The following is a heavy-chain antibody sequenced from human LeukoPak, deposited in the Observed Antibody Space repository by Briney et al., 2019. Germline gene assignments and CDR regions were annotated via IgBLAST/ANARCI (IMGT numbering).Heavy chain of an antibody. V-gene: IGHV3-7*03. CDR3: ARVDRYHYYLDV. CDR2: IKQDGSEK. Sequence: PGGSLRLSCAASGFTFSSYWKSWVRQAPGKGLEWVANIKQDGSEKYYVDSVKGRFTISRDNAKNSLYLQMNSLRAEDTAMYYCARVDRYHYYLDVWGKGTTVTVSS. J-gene: IGHJ6*03. CDR1: GFTFSSYW.